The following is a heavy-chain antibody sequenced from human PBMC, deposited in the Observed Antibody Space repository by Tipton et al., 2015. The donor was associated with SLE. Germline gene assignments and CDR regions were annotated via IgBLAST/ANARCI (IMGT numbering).Heavy chain of an antibody. J-gene: IGHJ2*01. CDR2: ISSSSRHI. Sequence: SLRLSCTASGFSFSLYSMNWVRQAPGKGLEWVSSISSSSRHIYYADSVKGRFTISRDNVKNSLYLHMNSLRVEDTAVYYCARGSYGDNWYVDLWGRGTLVTVSS. D-gene: IGHD1-26*01. CDR3: ARGSYGDNWYVDL. CDR1: GFSFSLYS. V-gene: IGHV3-21*01.